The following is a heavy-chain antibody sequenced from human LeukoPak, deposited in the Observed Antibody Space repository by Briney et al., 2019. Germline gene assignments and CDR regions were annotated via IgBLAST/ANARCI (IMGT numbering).Heavy chain of an antibody. CDR1: GFTFSSYA. J-gene: IGHJ6*04. V-gene: IGHV3-30*04. CDR2: ISYDGSNK. CDR3: ARESIAAAGNYYYYGMDV. D-gene: IGHD6-13*01. Sequence: GRSLRLSCAASGFTFSSYAMHWVRQAPGKGLERVAVISYDGSNKYYADSVKGRFTISRDNSKNTLYLQMNSLRAEDTAVYYCARESIAAAGNYYYYGMDVWGKGTTVTVSS.